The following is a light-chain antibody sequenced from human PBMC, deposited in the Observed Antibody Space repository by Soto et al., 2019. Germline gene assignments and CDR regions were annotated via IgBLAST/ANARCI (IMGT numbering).Light chain of an antibody. Sequence: AIQLTQSPSSLSASVGDRVTITCRASQAIRTALGWYQQKPGKVPKLLIYAASTLQSGVPSRFSGSGSGTDFTLTISSLQPEDFATYYCQQYNNWPQTFGQGTKV. CDR1: QAIRTA. J-gene: IGKJ1*01. V-gene: IGKV1-6*01. CDR2: AAS. CDR3: QQYNNWPQT.